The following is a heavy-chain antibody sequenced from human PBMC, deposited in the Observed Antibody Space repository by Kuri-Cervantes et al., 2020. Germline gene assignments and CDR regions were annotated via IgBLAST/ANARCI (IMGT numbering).Heavy chain of an antibody. CDR2: ITAGGGKA. D-gene: IGHD4-17*01. V-gene: IGHV3-23*01. Sequence: GESLKISCAASGFTFSNYAMNWVRLAPGKGLEWVSVITAGGGKAFYADFVKGRFTISRDNSKNTLYLQINSLRAEDTAVYYCARGVTTVGRFDYWGQGTLVTVSS. CDR1: GFTFSNYA. J-gene: IGHJ4*02. CDR3: ARGVTTVGRFDY.